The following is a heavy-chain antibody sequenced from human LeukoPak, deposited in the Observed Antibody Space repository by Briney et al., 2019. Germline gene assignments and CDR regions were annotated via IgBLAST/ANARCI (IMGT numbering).Heavy chain of an antibody. CDR3: ARHFNWNDRGWYYYYMDV. Sequence: PSETLSLTCTVSGGSISSSSYYWGWIRQPPGKGLEWIGSIYYSGSTYYNPSLKSRVTISVDTSKNQFSLKLSSVTAADTAVYYCARHFNWNDRGWYYYYMDVWGKGTTVTVSS. CDR1: GGSISSSSYY. D-gene: IGHD1-20*01. J-gene: IGHJ6*03. CDR2: IYYSGST. V-gene: IGHV4-39*01.